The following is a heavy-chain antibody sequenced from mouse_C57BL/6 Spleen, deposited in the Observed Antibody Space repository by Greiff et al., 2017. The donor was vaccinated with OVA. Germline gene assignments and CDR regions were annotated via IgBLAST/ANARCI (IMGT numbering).Heavy chain of an antibody. J-gene: IGHJ4*01. V-gene: IGHV1-39*01. CDR3: ARFSIPGYAMDY. CDR2: INPNYGTT. CDR1: GYSFTDYN. Sequence: EVQLQQSGPELVKPGASVKISCKASGYSFTDYNMNWVKQSNGKSLEWIGEINPNYGTTSYNQKFKGKATVTVDQSSSTAYMQINSLTSEDSAVYYCARFSIPGYAMDYWGQGTSVTVSS.